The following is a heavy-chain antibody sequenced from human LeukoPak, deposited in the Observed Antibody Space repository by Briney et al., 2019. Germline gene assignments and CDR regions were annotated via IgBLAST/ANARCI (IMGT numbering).Heavy chain of an antibody. CDR3: ARDRGSSDYYLNY. D-gene: IGHD3-22*01. CDR2: IYSGGTT. J-gene: IGHJ4*02. CDR1: GFTFSDYY. Sequence: GGSLRLSCAASGFTFSDYYMSWIRQAPGKGLEWVSAIYSGGTTYYADSVKGRFTISRDNSKNTLYLQMNSLRAEDTAVYYCARDRGSSDYYLNYWGQGTLVTVSS. V-gene: IGHV3-66*01.